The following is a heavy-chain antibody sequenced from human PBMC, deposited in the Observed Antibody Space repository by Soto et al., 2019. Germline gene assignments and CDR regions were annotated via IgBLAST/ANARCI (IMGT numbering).Heavy chain of an antibody. CDR3: ARFHYETVAPWFDP. Sequence: PGEALKISCKGSGCSFTSYWIGWVRQMPGKGLEWMGIIYPGGSDTRYSPSFQGQVTISADKSISTAYLQWSSLKASDTAMYYCARFHYETVAPWFDPWGQGTLVTVSS. J-gene: IGHJ5*02. D-gene: IGHD4-17*01. V-gene: IGHV5-51*01. CDR2: IYPGGSDT. CDR1: GCSFTSYW.